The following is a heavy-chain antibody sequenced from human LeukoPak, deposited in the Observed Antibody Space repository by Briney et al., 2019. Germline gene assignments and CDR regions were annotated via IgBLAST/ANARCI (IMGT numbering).Heavy chain of an antibody. D-gene: IGHD6-6*01. CDR1: GYTFTGYY. CDR3: ARGSKYSSSWYDC. J-gene: IGHJ5*01. CDR2: INPNSGGT. Sequence: ASVKVSCKASGYTFTGYYMHWVRQAPGQGLEWMGRINPNSGGTNYAQKFQGRVTMTRDTSISTAYMELSRLRSDDTAVYYCARGSKYSSSWYDCWGQGTLVTVSS. V-gene: IGHV1-2*06.